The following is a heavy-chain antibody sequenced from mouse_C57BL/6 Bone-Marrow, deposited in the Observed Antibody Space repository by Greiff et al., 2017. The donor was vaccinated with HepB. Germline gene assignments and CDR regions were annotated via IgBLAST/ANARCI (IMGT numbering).Heavy chain of an antibody. Sequence: VQLQQPGAELVRPGSSVKLSCKASGYTFTSYWMDWVKQRPGQGLEWIGNIYPSDSETHYNQKFKDKATLTVDKSSSTAYMQLSSLTSEDSAVYYCARWGYYGSSYFDYWGQGTTLTVSS. CDR3: ARWGYYGSSYFDY. CDR2: IYPSDSET. D-gene: IGHD1-1*01. J-gene: IGHJ2*01. V-gene: IGHV1-61*01. CDR1: GYTFTSYW.